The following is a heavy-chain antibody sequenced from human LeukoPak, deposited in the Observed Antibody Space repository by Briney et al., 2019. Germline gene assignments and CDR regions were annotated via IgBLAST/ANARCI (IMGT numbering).Heavy chain of an antibody. Sequence: SETLSLTCAVYGGSFSGYYWSWIRQPPGKGLEWIGEINHSGSTNYNPSLKSRVTISVDTSKNQLSLKLSSVTAADTAVYYCARDTYYYGSGSFLYYYGMDVWGQGATVTVSS. CDR1: GGSFSGYY. J-gene: IGHJ6*02. V-gene: IGHV4-34*01. CDR3: ARDTYYYGSGSFLYYYGMDV. CDR2: INHSGST. D-gene: IGHD3-10*01.